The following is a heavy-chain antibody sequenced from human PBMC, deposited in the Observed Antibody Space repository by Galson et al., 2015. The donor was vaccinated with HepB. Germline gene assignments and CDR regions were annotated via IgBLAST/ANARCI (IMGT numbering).Heavy chain of an antibody. Sequence: SLRLSCAASGFTFSSYGMHWVRQAPGKGLEWVAVIWYDGSNKYYADSVKGRFTISRDNSKNTLYLQMNSLRAEDTAVYYCARGGGPGIQLWPSWGWGQGTLVTVSS. V-gene: IGHV3-33*01. D-gene: IGHD5-18*01. J-gene: IGHJ4*02. CDR1: GFTFSSYG. CDR2: IWYDGSNK. CDR3: ARGGGPGIQLWPSWG.